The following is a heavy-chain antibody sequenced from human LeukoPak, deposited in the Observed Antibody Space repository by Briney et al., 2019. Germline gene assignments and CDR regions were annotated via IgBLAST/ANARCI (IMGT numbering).Heavy chain of an antibody. V-gene: IGHV3-7*02. J-gene: IGHJ4*02. CDR2: IQQDGSET. CDR3: ARVVDTHFDY. CDR1: GFTFSSNW. D-gene: IGHD5-18*01. Sequence: GGSLRLSCAASGFTFSSNWMTWVRQSPGKGLEWVANIQQDGSETYYVDSVKGRFTISRDNAKNTLYLQMNSLRAEDTAVYYCARVVDTHFDYWGQGTLVTVSS.